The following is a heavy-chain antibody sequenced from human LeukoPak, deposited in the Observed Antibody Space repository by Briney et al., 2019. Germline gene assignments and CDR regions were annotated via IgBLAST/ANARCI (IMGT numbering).Heavy chain of an antibody. Sequence: ASVKVSCKASGYGFHSYGITLVRQAPGHGLEWMGWISSRDDRTEYAQKFQGRVTMNTDKSTSTASMELRRLTYDDTGVSYCARDGGRLQTPESPINDYWGQGALVTVSS. D-gene: IGHD1-14*01. CDR1: GYGFHSYG. J-gene: IGHJ4*02. V-gene: IGHV1-18*01. CDR2: ISSRDDRT. CDR3: ARDGGRLQTPESPINDY.